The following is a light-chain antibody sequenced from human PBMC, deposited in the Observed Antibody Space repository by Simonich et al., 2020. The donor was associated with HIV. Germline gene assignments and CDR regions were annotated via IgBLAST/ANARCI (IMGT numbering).Light chain of an antibody. V-gene: IGKV4-1*01. CDR2: WAS. J-gene: IGKJ4*01. CDR3: QQYYRSPHT. CDR1: QSVLYSSNNKNY. Sequence: DIVMTQSPDSLAVSLGERATLNCKSSQSVLYSSNNKNYLAWYQQKPGQPPKLLIYWASTRESGVPDRFSGSGSGTDFTLTISSLQAEDVAVYYCQQYYRSPHTFGGGTKVEIK.